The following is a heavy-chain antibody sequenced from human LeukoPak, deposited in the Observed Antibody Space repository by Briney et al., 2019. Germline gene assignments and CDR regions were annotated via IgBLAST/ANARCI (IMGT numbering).Heavy chain of an antibody. CDR1: GGSISSYY. V-gene: IGHV4-4*07. Sequence: SETLSLTCTVSGGSISSYYWSWIRQPAGKGLEWIGRIYSSGSTNYNPSLKSRVTMSVDTSKNQFSLKLSSVTAADTAVYYCARDVGSSGWYTFDYWGQGTLVTVSS. CDR2: IYSSGST. D-gene: IGHD6-19*01. CDR3: ARDVGSSGWYTFDY. J-gene: IGHJ4*02.